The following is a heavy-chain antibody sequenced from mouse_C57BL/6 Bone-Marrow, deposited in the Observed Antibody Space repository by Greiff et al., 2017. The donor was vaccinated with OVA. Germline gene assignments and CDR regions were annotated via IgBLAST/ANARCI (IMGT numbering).Heavy chain of an antibody. V-gene: IGHV5-12*01. CDR2: LSNGGGGT. J-gene: IGHJ2*01. Sequence: EVKLMESGGRLVQPGGSLKLSCEASGFTFSDYYMYWVSQTPEKRLEWVAYLSNGGGGTYYTDNVKGRFTISRDNAKNTLYLQMSRLKSEDTDMYYSARRDDTRNSFDYWGQGTTLTVSS. CDR3: ARRDDTRNSFDY. CDR1: GFTFSDYY. D-gene: IGHD3-3*01.